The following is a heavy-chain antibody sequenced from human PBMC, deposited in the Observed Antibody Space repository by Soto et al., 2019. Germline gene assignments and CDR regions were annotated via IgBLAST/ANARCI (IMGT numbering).Heavy chain of an antibody. D-gene: IGHD2-15*01. V-gene: IGHV1-18*01. CDR1: GYTFTSYG. CDR2: ISAYNGNT. CDR3: ARVKVVGDIVVVVAATATFDY. Sequence: ASVKVSCKASGYTFTSYGISWVRQAPGQGLEWMGWISAYNGNTNYAQKLQGRVTMTTDTSTSTAYMELRSLRSDDTAVYYCARVKVVGDIVVVVAATATFDYWGQGSLVTSPQ. J-gene: IGHJ4*02.